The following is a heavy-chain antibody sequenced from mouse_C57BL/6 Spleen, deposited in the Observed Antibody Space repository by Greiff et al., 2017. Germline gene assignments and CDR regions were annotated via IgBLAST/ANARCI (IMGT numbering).Heavy chain of an antibody. J-gene: IGHJ2*01. CDR3: ARSRYYGADYFDY. CDR2: INPSSGYT. D-gene: IGHD1-2*01. CDR1: GYTFTSYT. V-gene: IGHV1-4*01. Sequence: VMLVESGAELARPGASVKMSCKASGYTFTSYTMHWVKQRPGQGLEWIGYINPSSGYTKYNQKFKDKATLTADKSSSTAYMQLSSLTSEDSAVYYCARSRYYGADYFDYWGQGTTLTVSS.